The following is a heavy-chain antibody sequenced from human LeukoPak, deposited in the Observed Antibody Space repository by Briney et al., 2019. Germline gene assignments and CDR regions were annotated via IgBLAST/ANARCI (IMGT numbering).Heavy chain of an antibody. V-gene: IGHV4-34*01. Sequence: SETLSLTCAVYGGSFSGYYWSWIRQPPGEGLEWIGEIYLGGSTNYRPSLKSRVTMSLDTSKNQFSLKLSSVTAADTAIYYCTRGLRGWPYSYGMDVWGQGTTVTVSS. CDR3: TRGLRGWPYSYGMDV. CDR2: IYLGGST. CDR1: GGSFSGYY. J-gene: IGHJ6*02. D-gene: IGHD3-22*01.